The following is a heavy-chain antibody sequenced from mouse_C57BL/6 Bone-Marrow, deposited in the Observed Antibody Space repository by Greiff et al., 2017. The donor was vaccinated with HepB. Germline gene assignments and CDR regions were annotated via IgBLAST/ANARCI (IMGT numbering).Heavy chain of an antibody. CDR2: IDPEDGDT. Sequence: EVQLQQSGAELVRPGASVKLSCTASGFNIKDYYMHWVKQRPEQGLEWIGRIDPEDGDTEYAPKFQGKATMTADKSSNTASLQLSSLPSEDTAVYYCTTGYGSSLYYVDYWGQGTTLTVSS. D-gene: IGHD1-1*01. CDR1: GFNIKDYY. CDR3: TTGYGSSLYYVDY. J-gene: IGHJ2*01. V-gene: IGHV14-1*01.